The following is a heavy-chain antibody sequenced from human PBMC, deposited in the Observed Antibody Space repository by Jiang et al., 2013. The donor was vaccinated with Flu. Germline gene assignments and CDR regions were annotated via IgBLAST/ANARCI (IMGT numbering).Heavy chain of an antibody. CDR2: ISGSNGNT. CDR1: TTYG. V-gene: IGHV1-18*04. D-gene: IGHD3-10*01. Sequence: TTYGITWVRQAPGQGLEWMGWISGSNGNTNYAERFQGRITMTTDTATSTAHMELRSLRSDDTAVYYCARDSWELGDYWGQGTLVTVS. CDR3: ARDSWELGDY. J-gene: IGHJ4*02.